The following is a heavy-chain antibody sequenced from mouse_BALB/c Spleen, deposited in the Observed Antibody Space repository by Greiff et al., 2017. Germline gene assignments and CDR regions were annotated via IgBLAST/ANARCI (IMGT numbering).Heavy chain of an antibody. V-gene: IGHV1S22*01. J-gene: IGHJ2*01. CDR2: IYPGSGST. Sequence: LQQPGSELVRPGASVKLSCKASGYTFTSYWMHWVKQRPGQGLEWIGNIYPGSGSTNYDEKFKSKATLTVDTSSSTAYMQLSSLTSEDSAVYYCARGPYRYYFDYWGQGTTLTVSS. CDR3: ARGPYRYYFDY. CDR1: GYTFTSYW. D-gene: IGHD2-14*01.